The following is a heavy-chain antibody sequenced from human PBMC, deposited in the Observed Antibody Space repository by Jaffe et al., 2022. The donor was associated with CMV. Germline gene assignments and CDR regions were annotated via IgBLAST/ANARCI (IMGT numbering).Heavy chain of an antibody. V-gene: IGHV3-33*01. Sequence: QVQLMQSGGGVVQPGGSLRLSCEASGFIFNAYNMHWVRQAPGKGLQWVSVIWSDGSNKYYADSVKGRFTISRDNSKNTLYLEMKSLAAEDTAIYYCARAGPPSGHHPSSGTYYNPYYFGMDVWGHGNKVTVSS. CDR1: GFIFNAYN. CDR3: ARAGPPSGHHPSSGTYYNPYYFGMDV. J-gene: IGHJ6*02. CDR2: IWSDGSNK. D-gene: IGHD3-10*01.